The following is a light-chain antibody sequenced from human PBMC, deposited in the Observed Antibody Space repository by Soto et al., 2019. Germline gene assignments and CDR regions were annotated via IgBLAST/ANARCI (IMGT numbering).Light chain of an antibody. Sequence: QSALTQPASVSGSPGHSITISCTGASSDVGGYNSVSWYQQHPGKAPKLMIYDVSNRPSGVSNRFSGSKSGNTASLTISGLQAEDEADYYCSSYTTSSTLIFGGGTKLTVL. V-gene: IGLV2-14*01. CDR2: DVS. J-gene: IGLJ2*01. CDR3: SSYTTSSTLI. CDR1: SSDVGGYNS.